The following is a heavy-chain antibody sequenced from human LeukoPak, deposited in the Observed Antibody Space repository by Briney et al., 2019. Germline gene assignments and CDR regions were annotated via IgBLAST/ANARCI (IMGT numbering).Heavy chain of an antibody. CDR2: INPSGGST. D-gene: IGHD5-18*01. CDR1: GYTFTSYY. Sequence: GASVRDSSMASGYTFTSYYMHWVRQAPGQGLEWMGIINPSGGSTSYAQMFQGRVTMTRDMSTSTVYMELSSLRSEDTAVYYCASSLPRIQLWYDYWGQGTLVTVSS. V-gene: IGHV1-46*01. CDR3: ASSLPRIQLWYDY. J-gene: IGHJ4*02.